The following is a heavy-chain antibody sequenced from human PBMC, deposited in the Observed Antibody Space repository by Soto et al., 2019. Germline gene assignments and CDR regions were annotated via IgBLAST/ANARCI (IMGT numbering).Heavy chain of an antibody. Sequence: GGSLRLSCAASGFTFSSYSMNWVRQAPGKGLEWVSYISSSSSTIYYADSVKGRFTISRDNAKNSLYLQMNSLRAEDTAVYYCARGMTGPYYMDVWGKGTTVTVSS. CDR1: GFTFSSYS. J-gene: IGHJ6*03. CDR3: ARGMTGPYYMDV. D-gene: IGHD6-13*01. V-gene: IGHV3-48*01. CDR2: ISSSSSTI.